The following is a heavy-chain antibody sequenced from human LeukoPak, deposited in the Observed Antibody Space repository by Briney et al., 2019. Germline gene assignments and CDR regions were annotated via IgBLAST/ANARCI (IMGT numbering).Heavy chain of an antibody. V-gene: IGHV1-2*06. CDR2: INPNSGGT. CDR3: ARDLAGPPQEAFDI. CDR1: GYTFTGYY. J-gene: IGHJ3*02. Sequence: ASVKVSCKASGYTFTGYYMHWVRQAPGQGLEWMGRINPNSGGTNYAQKFQGRVTMTRDTSISTAYMELSRLRSDDTAVYYCARDLAGPPQEAFDIWGQGTMVTVSS.